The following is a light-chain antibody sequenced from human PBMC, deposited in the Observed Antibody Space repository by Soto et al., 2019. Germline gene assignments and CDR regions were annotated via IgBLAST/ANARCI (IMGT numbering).Light chain of an antibody. CDR1: QGIRNG. J-gene: IGKJ1*01. V-gene: IGKV1-17*01. CDR3: LQHNSYPRT. CDR2: AAS. Sequence: DIQMTQSPSSLSVSVGDRVTITCRASQGIRNGLGWYQQKPGKAPKRLIYAASSLQSGVPSRFSGSGSGTEFTLTISSLQPEDFATYYCLQHNSYPRTFGQGTKVEIK.